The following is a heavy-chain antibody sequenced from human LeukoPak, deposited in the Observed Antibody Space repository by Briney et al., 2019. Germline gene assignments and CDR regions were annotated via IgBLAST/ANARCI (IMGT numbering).Heavy chain of an antibody. D-gene: IGHD6-19*01. CDR1: GYTFTGYY. V-gene: IGHV1-2*04. CDR3: ARGDRIAVAGTPLPFDY. J-gene: IGHJ4*02. CDR2: INPNSGGT. Sequence: ASVKVSCKASGYTFTGYYMHWVRQAPGQGLEWMGWINPNSGGTNYAQKFQGWVTMTRDTSISTAYMELSRLRSDDTAVYYCARGDRIAVAGTPLPFDYWGQGTPVTVSS.